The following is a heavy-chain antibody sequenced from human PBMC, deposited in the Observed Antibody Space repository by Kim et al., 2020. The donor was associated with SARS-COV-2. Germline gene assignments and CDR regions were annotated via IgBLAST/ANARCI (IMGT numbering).Heavy chain of an antibody. CDR3: VKVTANCA. CDR1: GFTFSASA. Sequence: GGSLRLSCAASGFTFSASAMSWVRQAPGKGLEWVSIIAAGGLRTYYTDSVRGRFTISRDNSETTLYLQMNNLRAEDTAVYYCVKVTANCAWGQGILVTVS. D-gene: IGHD2-21*02. J-gene: IGHJ5*02. CDR2: IAAGGLRT. V-gene: IGHV3-23*01.